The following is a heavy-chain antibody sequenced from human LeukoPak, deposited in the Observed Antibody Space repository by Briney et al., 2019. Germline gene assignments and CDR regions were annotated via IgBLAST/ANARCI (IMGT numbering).Heavy chain of an antibody. V-gene: IGHV4-30-4*01. D-gene: IGHD3-10*01. J-gene: IGHJ5*02. CDR3: ARVYRPIMGRGLNWFGP. CDR2: IYYSGNT. Sequence: PSETLSLTCTVSGGSISSGDYFWSWIRQPPGKGLEWIGYIYYSGNTFYSPSLKSRVTISVDTSKNQFSLKLSSVTATDTAVYYWARVYRPIMGRGLNWFGPWGPGTL. CDR1: GGSISSGDYF.